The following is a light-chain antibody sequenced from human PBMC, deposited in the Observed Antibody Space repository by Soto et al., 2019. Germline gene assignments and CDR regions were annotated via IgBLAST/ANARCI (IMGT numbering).Light chain of an antibody. Sequence: DIHLSPSPSFLSASVGDSVTITCRASQGIFSYLAWYQQKPGKAPELLIYGASTLQSGVPSRFSGRGSGKEFTLTISNLQAEDVATYFCQQLNNYPPTFGQGTRLEIK. CDR1: QGIFSY. CDR2: GAS. J-gene: IGKJ5*01. V-gene: IGKV1-9*01. CDR3: QQLNNYPPT.